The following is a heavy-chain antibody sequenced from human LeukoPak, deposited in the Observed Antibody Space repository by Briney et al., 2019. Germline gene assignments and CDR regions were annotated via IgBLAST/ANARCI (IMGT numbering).Heavy chain of an antibody. J-gene: IGHJ5*02. Sequence: SETLSLTCAAYGGSFSGYYWSWIRQPPGKGLEWIGEINHSGSTNYNPSLKSRVTISVDTSKNQFSLKLSSVTAADTAVYYCASSGIAAAGTKWFDPWGQGTLVTVSS. CDR2: INHSGST. CDR3: ASSGIAAAGTKWFDP. D-gene: IGHD6-13*01. CDR1: GGSFSGYY. V-gene: IGHV4-34*01.